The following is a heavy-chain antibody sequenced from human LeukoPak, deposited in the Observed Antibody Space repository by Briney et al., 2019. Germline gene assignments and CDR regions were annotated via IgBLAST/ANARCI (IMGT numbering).Heavy chain of an antibody. J-gene: IGHJ4*02. CDR2: INPSVGST. Sequence: ASVKVSCKASGCTFSNYYMYWVRQAPGQGLEWMGIINPSVGSTSYAQKFQGRVTLTRDTSTSTVYMELSSLRSEDTAVYYCARAYYYDTSGYYPGGDYWGQGTLVTVSS. D-gene: IGHD3-22*01. CDR3: ARAYYYDTSGYYPGGDY. V-gene: IGHV1-46*01. CDR1: GCTFSNYY.